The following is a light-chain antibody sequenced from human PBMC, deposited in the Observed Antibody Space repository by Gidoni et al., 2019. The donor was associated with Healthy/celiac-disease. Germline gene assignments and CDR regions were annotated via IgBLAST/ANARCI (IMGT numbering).Light chain of an antibody. V-gene: IGKV3-20*01. CDR3: QQYGSSPLWT. Sequence: EIVLTQSPGTLSLSPGERATLSYRSSQSVSSSYLAWYQQKPGQAPRLLIYGASSRATGIPDRFSGSGSGTDFTLTISRLEPRDFAVYYCQQYGSSPLWTFGQGTKVEIK. CDR2: GAS. J-gene: IGKJ1*01. CDR1: QSVSSSY.